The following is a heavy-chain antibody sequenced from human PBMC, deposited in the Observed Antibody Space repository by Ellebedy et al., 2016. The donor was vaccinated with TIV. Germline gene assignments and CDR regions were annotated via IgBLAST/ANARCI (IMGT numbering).Heavy chain of an antibody. CDR3: ARESRSSSGY. Sequence: GESLKISCAVSEFTFSNYWMSWARQAPGRGLEWLATIKQDGSEIHYVDSVKGRFTISRDNAKNSLYLQMNSLRVEDTAVYYCARESRSSSGYWGQGTLVTVSS. V-gene: IGHV3-7*03. CDR1: EFTFSNYW. D-gene: IGHD6-19*01. J-gene: IGHJ4*02. CDR2: IKQDGSEI.